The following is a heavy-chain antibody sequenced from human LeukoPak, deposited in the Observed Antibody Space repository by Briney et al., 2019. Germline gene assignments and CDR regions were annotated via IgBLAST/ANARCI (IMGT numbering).Heavy chain of an antibody. D-gene: IGHD5-18*01. CDR3: ARAAMLKYNWFDP. CDR1: GYSFTSYW. J-gene: IGHJ5*02. Sequence: GESLKISCKGSGYSFTSYWIGWVRQKPGKGLEWMGIIYPGDSDTRYSPSFQGQVTISADKSISTAYLQWSSLKASDTAMYYCARAAMLKYNWFDPWGQGTLVTVSS. CDR2: IYPGDSDT. V-gene: IGHV5-51*01.